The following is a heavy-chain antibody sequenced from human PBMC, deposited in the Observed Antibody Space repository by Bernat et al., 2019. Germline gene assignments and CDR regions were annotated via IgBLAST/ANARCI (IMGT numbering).Heavy chain of an antibody. V-gene: IGHV4-39*01. CDR2: VYSSGST. CDR1: AGSISSNNYF. CDR3: ATPWRATYYFGSSGYSGWDDFDT. D-gene: IGHD3-22*01. Sequence: QLQLQESGPGLVKPSETLSLTCTVSAGSISSNNYFWGWIREPPGKGLEWIGSVYSSGSTYYNPSLKGRFTISVDTSTNQFSRKLTTVTAADTAVYYCATPWRATYYFGSSGYSGWDDFDTWGQGTMVTVSS. J-gene: IGHJ3*02.